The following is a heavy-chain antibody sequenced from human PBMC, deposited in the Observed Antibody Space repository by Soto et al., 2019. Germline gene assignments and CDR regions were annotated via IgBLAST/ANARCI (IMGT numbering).Heavy chain of an antibody. D-gene: IGHD2-21*02. CDR3: ARGLNCGGDCYSDDY. CDR1: GGSFSGYY. Sequence: SETLSLTCAVYGGSFSGYYWSWIRQPPGKGLEWIGEINHSGSTNYNPSLKSRVTISVDTSKNQFSLKLSSVTAADTAVYYCARGLNCGGDCYSDDYWGQGTLVTVSS. V-gene: IGHV4-34*01. J-gene: IGHJ4*02. CDR2: INHSGST.